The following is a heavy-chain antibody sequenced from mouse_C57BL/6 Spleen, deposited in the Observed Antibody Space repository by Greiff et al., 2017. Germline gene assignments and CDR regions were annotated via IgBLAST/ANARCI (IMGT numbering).Heavy chain of an antibody. CDR3: TIRLRGAWFAY. Sequence: EVQGVESGGGLVQPGGSMKLSCAASGFTFSDSWMGWVRQSPEKGLEWVAEIRNKANNHATYYAVSVKGRFTISRADSKSSVYLQMNGLRAEDAGIYYCTIRLRGAWFAYWGQGTLVTVSA. CDR2: IRNKANNHAT. V-gene: IGHV6-6*01. D-gene: IGHD3-2*02. J-gene: IGHJ3*01. CDR1: GFTFSDSW.